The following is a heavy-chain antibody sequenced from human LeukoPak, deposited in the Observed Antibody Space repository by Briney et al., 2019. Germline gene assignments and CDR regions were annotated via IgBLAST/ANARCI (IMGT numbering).Heavy chain of an antibody. Sequence: PSETLSLTCAVYGGSFSGYYWSWIRQPPGKGLEWIGEINHSGSTNYNPSLKSRVTISVDTSKNQLSLKLSSVTAADTAVYYCARGIDDYGGNAPGYWGQGTLVTVSS. CDR1: GGSFSGYY. D-gene: IGHD4-23*01. V-gene: IGHV4-34*01. CDR2: INHSGST. CDR3: ARGIDDYGGNAPGY. J-gene: IGHJ4*02.